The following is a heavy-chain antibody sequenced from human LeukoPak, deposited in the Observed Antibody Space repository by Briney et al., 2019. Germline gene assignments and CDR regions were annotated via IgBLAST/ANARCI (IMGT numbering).Heavy chain of an antibody. CDR1: GFTFSGSW. CDR3: TRGILPAGTSP. V-gene: IGHV3-74*03. CDR2: INPDGSDT. J-gene: IGHJ4*02. Sequence: GGSLRLSCAASGFTFSGSWMHWVRQAPGKGLVWVSRINPDGSDTTYAHSVKGRFTISRDDAKNTLFLQMDSLRVEDTAVYYCTRGILPAGTSPWGQGTLVTVSS. D-gene: IGHD6-19*01.